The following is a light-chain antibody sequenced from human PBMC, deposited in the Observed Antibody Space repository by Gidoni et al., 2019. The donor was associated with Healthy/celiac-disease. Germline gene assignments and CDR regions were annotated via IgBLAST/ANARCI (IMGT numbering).Light chain of an antibody. CDR2: AAS. Sequence: DIQMTQSPSSLSASVGDRVTITCRARQSISSSLNWYQQKPAKAPKLLIYAASSLQSVVPARFRGSGSGTDFTLTISSLQPEDFATYYCQQSYSTPLYTFGQGTKLEIK. CDR1: QSISSS. CDR3: QQSYSTPLYT. J-gene: IGKJ2*01. V-gene: IGKV1-39*01.